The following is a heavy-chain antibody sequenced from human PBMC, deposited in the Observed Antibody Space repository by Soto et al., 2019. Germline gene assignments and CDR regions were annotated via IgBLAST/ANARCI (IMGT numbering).Heavy chain of an antibody. CDR1: GFTFSSYA. CDR2: ISGSGGST. V-gene: IGHV3-23*01. Sequence: PGGSLRLSCXASGFTFSSYAMSWVRQAPGKGLEWVSVISGSGGSTYYADSVKGRFTISRDTSKNTLYLQMNSLRAEDTAVYYCAKGNSGSYYNLYYFDYWGQGTLVTVSS. CDR3: AKGNSGSYYNLYYFDY. D-gene: IGHD1-26*01. J-gene: IGHJ4*02.